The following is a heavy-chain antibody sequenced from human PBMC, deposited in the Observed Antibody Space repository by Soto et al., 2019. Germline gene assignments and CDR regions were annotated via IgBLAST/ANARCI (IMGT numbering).Heavy chain of an antibody. D-gene: IGHD3-16*01. CDR1: GLTFRNYA. V-gene: IGHV3-48*03. Sequence: PRGSLRHSCAASGLTFRNYAMNWVRQVPGKGLERVSYISSFGSTMFYPDSVKSRFTVSRDNAKNSLYLEMHSLRAEDTTMYNWSKSGVVRRGLLSFCGQRSLVSGSS. CDR2: ISSFGSTM. J-gene: IGHJ1*01. CDR3: SKSGVVRRGLLSF.